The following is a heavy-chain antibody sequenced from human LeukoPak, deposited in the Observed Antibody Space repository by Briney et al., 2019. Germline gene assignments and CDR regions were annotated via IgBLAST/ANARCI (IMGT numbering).Heavy chain of an antibody. J-gene: IGHJ4*02. Sequence: SETLSLTCTVSGGSISSSYWSWIRQPPGKGLEWIGYIYYSGITNYNPSLKSRVTISLDTSKNQFSLKLNSVTAADTAVYYCARASGAFYYWGQGALVTVSS. CDR1: GGSISSSY. CDR3: ARASGAFYY. V-gene: IGHV4-59*01. CDR2: IYYSGIT.